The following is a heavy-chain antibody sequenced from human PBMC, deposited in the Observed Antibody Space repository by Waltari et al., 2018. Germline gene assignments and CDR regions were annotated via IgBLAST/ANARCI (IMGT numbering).Heavy chain of an antibody. Sequence: QVELQESGPGLVKPSGTLSPTCPVPSGSVRNNRWWSWVRQPLGKGLEWIGEIPQSGSSNYNPSLKSRVTISIDTSKNQFSLKVTSVTAADTAIYYCARHIGVPGTRGFDYWGQGTLVTVSS. V-gene: IGHV4-4*02. CDR1: SGSVRNNRW. J-gene: IGHJ4*02. CDR3: ARHIGVPGTRGFDY. CDR2: IPQSGSS. D-gene: IGHD6-13*01.